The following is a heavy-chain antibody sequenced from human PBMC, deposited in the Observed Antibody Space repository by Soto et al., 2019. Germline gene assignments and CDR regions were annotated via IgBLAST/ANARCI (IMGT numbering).Heavy chain of an antibody. Sequence: PSETLSLTCTVSGGSISSSSYYWGWIRQPPGKGLEWIGSIYYSGSTYYNPSLKSRVTISVDTSKNQFSLKLSSVTAADTAVYYCARQVTMVRGVIDYWGQGTLVTVSS. V-gene: IGHV4-39*01. D-gene: IGHD3-10*01. J-gene: IGHJ4*02. CDR3: ARQVTMVRGVIDY. CDR2: IYYSGST. CDR1: GGSISSSSYY.